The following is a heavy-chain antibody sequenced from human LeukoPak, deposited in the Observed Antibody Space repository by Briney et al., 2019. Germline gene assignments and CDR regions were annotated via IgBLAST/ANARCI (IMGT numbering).Heavy chain of an antibody. V-gene: IGHV1-46*01. CDR2: INPSGGST. D-gene: IGHD3-22*01. CDR1: GYTFTSYY. CDR3: AATVNPYYYDSSGPSKSYYYGMDV. J-gene: IGHJ6*02. Sequence: ASVKVSCKASGYTFTSYYMHWVRQAPGQGLEWMGIINPSGGSTSYAQKFQGRVTITRDMSTSTAYMELSSLRSEDTAVYYCAATVNPYYYDSSGPSKSYYYGMDVWGQGTTVTVSS.